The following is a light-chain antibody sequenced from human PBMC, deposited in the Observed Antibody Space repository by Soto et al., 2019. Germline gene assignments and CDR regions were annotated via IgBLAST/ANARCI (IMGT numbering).Light chain of an antibody. CDR1: SSDVGAYNF. CDR2: EVN. CDR3: SSYAGSIFWL. J-gene: IGLJ3*02. Sequence: QSALTQPPSASGSPGQSVTFSCTGTSSDVGAYNFVSWYQQHPGRAPKLVVYEVNKRPSGVPDRFSGSKSGNTASLTVSGLQAEDEADYFCSSYAGSIFWLFGGGTKLTVL. V-gene: IGLV2-8*01.